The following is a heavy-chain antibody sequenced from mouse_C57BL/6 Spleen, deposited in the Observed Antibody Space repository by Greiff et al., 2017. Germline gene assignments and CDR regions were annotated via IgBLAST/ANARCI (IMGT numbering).Heavy chain of an antibody. J-gene: IGHJ4*01. CDR3: ASYYYGSSYGAMDY. CDR1: GYTFTSYW. CDR2: INPSSGYT. V-gene: IGHV1-7*01. Sequence: QVQLQQSGAELAKPGASVKLSCKASGYTFTSYWMHWVKQRPGQGLEWIGYINPSSGYTKYNQKFKDKATLTADKSSSTAYMQLSSLTYEDSAVYDCASYYYGSSYGAMDYWGQGTSVTVSS. D-gene: IGHD1-1*01.